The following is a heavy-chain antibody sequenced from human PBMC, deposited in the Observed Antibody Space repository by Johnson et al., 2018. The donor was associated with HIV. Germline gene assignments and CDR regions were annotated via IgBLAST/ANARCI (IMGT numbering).Heavy chain of an antibody. D-gene: IGHD3-10*01. CDR3: TTMSALWFGDIHVFGDGFDI. CDR2: VKSKTDGGTI. J-gene: IGHJ3*02. CDR1: GITFSDAW. Sequence: VQLVESGGGLVQPGGFLRLSCAASGITFSDAWMTWVRQAPGKGLEWVGRVKSKTDGGTIDYAAAVKGRFIISRDDSKNTLYLQMNGLKTEDTAMYYCTTMSALWFGDIHVFGDGFDIWGQGTMVTVSS. V-gene: IGHV3-15*01.